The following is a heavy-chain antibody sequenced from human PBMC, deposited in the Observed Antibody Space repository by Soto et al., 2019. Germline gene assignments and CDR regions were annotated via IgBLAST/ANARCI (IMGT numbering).Heavy chain of an antibody. CDR3: ASSIVVVPAAMPDAFDI. Sequence: PGESLKISCKGSGYSFTSYWIGWVRQMPGKGLEWMGIIYPGDSDTRYSPSFQGQVTISADKSISTAYLQWSSLKASDTAMYYCASSIVVVPAAMPDAFDIWGQGTMVTVSS. CDR1: GYSFTSYW. J-gene: IGHJ3*02. CDR2: IYPGDSDT. V-gene: IGHV5-51*01. D-gene: IGHD2-2*01.